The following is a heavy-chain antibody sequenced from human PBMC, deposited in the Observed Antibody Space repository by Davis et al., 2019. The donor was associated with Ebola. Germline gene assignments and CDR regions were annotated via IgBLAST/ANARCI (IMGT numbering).Heavy chain of an antibody. CDR3: TIAAADIDY. CDR2: IRSKANSYAT. CDR1: GFTFSSYA. Sequence: GESLKTSCAASGFTFSSYAMSWVRQASGKGLEWVGRIRSKANSYATAYAASVKGRFTISRDDSKNTAYLQMNSLKTEDTAVYYCTIAAADIDYWGQGTLVTVSS. V-gene: IGHV3-73*01. D-gene: IGHD6-13*01. J-gene: IGHJ4*02.